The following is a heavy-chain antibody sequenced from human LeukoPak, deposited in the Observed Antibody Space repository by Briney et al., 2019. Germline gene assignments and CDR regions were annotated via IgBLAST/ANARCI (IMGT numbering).Heavy chain of an antibody. CDR3: ARAEFYGDYLSTYDY. CDR1: GFTVSSNY. CDR2: IYSGGST. Sequence: GGSLRLSCAASGFTVSSNYMSWVRQAPGKGLEWVSVIYSGGSTYYPDSVKGRFTISRGNSKNTLYLQMNSLRAEDTAVYYCARAEFYGDYLSTYDYWGQGTLVTVSS. V-gene: IGHV3-53*01. D-gene: IGHD4-17*01. J-gene: IGHJ4*02.